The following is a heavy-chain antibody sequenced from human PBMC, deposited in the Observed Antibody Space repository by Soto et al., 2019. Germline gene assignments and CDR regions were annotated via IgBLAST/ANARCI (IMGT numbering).Heavy chain of an antibody. V-gene: IGHV1-18*04. Sequence: ASVKVSCKASGYTFTSYGISWVRQAPGQGLEXXGXXSXXXXXTXXAQKLQGRVTMTTGTSTSTAYMELRSRSSDDTAVYYWARDSSGWYDYWGQGTLVTVSS. CDR1: GYTFTSYG. CDR3: ARDSSGWYDY. J-gene: IGHJ4*02. D-gene: IGHD6-19*01. CDR2: XSXXXXXT.